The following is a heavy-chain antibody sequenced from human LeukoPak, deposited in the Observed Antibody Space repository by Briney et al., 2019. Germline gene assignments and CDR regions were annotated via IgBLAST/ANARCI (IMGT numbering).Heavy chain of an antibody. D-gene: IGHD2-2*01. V-gene: IGHV3-48*01. J-gene: IGHJ4*02. CDR3: ARDHCSSTSCYFVSDY. CDR1: GFTFSSYS. CDR2: ISSSSSTI. Sequence: GGSLRLSCAASGFTFSSYSMNWVRQAPGKGLEWVSYISSSSSTIYYADSVKGRFTISRDNAKNSLYLQMNSLRAEDTAVYYCARDHCSSTSCYFVSDYWGQGILVTVSS.